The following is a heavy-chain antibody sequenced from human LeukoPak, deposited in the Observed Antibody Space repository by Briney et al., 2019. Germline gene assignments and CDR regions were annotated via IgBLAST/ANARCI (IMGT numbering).Heavy chain of an antibody. CDR2: IWYDGSNK. D-gene: IGHD1-26*01. CDR1: GFTFSSYG. J-gene: IGHJ1*01. Sequence: PGGSLRLSCAASGFTFSSYGMHWVRQAPGKGLEWVAVIWYDGSNKYYADSVKGRFTISRDNSKNTLYLQMNSLRAEDTAVYYCARGRNEGATPVGYFQHWGQGTLVTVSS. V-gene: IGHV3-33*01. CDR3: ARGRNEGATPVGYFQH.